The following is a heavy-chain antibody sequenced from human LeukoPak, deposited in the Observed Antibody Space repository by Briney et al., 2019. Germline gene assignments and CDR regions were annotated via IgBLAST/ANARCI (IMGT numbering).Heavy chain of an antibody. J-gene: IGHJ4*02. CDR3: AREGQWLTQTDY. V-gene: IGHV4-4*07. D-gene: IGHD6-19*01. Sequence: SETLSLTXTVSGGSISSYYWSWIRQPAGKGLEWIGRIYTSGSTNYNPSLKSRVTMSVDTSKNQFSLKLSSVTAADTAVYYCAREGQWLTQTDYWGQGTLVTVSS. CDR2: IYTSGST. CDR1: GGSISSYY.